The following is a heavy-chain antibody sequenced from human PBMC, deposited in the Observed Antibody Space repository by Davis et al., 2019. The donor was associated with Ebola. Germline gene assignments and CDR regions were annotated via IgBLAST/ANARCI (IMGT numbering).Heavy chain of an antibody. J-gene: IGHJ4*02. Sequence: GGSLRLSCTASGFTFGDYAMSWFRQAPGKGLEWVGFIRSKAYGGTTDYAASVKGRFTISRDDSKSIAYLQMNSLKTEDTAVYYCTTGSSIAARLFDYWGQGTLVTVSS. CDR2: IRSKAYGGTT. CDR3: TTGSSIAARLFDY. CDR1: GFTFGDYA. V-gene: IGHV3-49*03. D-gene: IGHD6-6*01.